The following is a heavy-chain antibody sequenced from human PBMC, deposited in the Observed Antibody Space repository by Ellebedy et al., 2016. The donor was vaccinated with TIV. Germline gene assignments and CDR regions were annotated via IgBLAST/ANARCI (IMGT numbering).Heavy chain of an antibody. D-gene: IGHD1-1*01. CDR3: ARAGFTTQPAEFNP. Sequence: SETLSLXXTVSGGSISSYSWSWIRQPPGKGLEWIGYINYSGGTNYNPSLKSRVTMSVDTSKNHFSLKLSSVTAADTAVYYCARAGFTTQPAEFNPWGQGTLVTVSS. V-gene: IGHV4-59*08. CDR2: INYSGGT. J-gene: IGHJ5*02. CDR1: GGSISSYS.